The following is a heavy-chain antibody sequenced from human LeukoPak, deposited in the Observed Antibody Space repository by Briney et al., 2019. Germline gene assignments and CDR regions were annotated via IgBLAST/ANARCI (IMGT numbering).Heavy chain of an antibody. J-gene: IGHJ4*01. V-gene: IGHV1-18*01. Sequence: VASVKVSCKAAGYTFTNYGISWVRQAPGQGLEWMGWISGYNGKTNYAQKLQGRVTMTTDTSTSTAYMELRSLRSDDTAVYYCARDTGIAVAGTGDFDYWGHGTLVTVSS. CDR2: ISGYNGKT. D-gene: IGHD6-13*01. CDR1: GYTFTNYG. CDR3: ARDTGIAVAGTGDFDY.